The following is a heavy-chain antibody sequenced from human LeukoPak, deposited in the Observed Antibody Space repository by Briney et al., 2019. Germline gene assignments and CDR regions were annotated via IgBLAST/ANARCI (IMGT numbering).Heavy chain of an antibody. Sequence: SETLSLTCAVSGGSVNNGRYYWSWIRQPPGKGLEWIGYVYYSGDSDYNPSLKSRVNISVDTSKDIFSLKMNFVTAADTAMYFCARGIAAGGYYWYLDLWGRGTLVSVSS. V-gene: IGHV4-61*03. CDR2: VYYSGDS. CDR3: ARGIAAGGYYWYLDL. CDR1: GGSVNNGRYY. D-gene: IGHD6-13*01. J-gene: IGHJ2*01.